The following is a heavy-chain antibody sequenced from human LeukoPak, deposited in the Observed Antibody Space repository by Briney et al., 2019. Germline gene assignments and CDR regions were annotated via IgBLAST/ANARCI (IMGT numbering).Heavy chain of an antibody. D-gene: IGHD3-22*01. CDR1: GGSFSGYY. CDR2: INHSGST. J-gene: IGHJ3*02. CDR3: ARGSGARYQITMIVVVPRGAFDI. Sequence: SETLSLTCAVYGGSFSGYYWSWIRQPPGKGLEWIGEINHSGSTNYNPSLKSRVTISVDTSKNQFSLKLSSVTAADTAVYYCARGSGARYQITMIVVVPRGAFDIWGQGTMVTVSS. V-gene: IGHV4-34*01.